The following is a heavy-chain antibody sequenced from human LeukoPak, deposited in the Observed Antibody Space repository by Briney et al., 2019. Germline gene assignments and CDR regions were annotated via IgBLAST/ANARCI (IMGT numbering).Heavy chain of an antibody. CDR3: ASACMVRRAWYKGIDR. CDR2: IYYSGST. J-gene: IGHJ5*02. V-gene: IGHV4-59*08. CDR1: GGSMSSYC. Sequence: SETLSLTCTVSGGSMSSYCWIWIRQPPGKGLEWIGYIYYSGSTNYNPSLKSRVTISVDTSKNQFSLKLSSVTAADTAVYYCASACMVRRAWYKGIDRWGQGTLVTVSS. D-gene: IGHD3-10*01.